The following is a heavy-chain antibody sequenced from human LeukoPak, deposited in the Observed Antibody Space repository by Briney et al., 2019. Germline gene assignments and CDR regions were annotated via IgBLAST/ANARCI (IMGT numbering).Heavy chain of an antibody. CDR2: IYTSGST. J-gene: IGHJ3*02. V-gene: IGHV4-4*07. CDR3: ARQTTEDAFDI. Sequence: PSETLSLTCTVSGGSISSYYWSCIRQPARKGLEWIGRIYTSGSTNYNPSLKSRVTMSIDKSKNQFSLKLSSVTAADTAVYYCARQTTEDAFDIWGQGTMVTVSS. CDR1: GGSISSYY. D-gene: IGHD4-17*01.